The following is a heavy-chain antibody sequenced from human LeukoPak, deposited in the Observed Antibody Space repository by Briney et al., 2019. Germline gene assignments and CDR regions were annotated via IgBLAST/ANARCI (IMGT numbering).Heavy chain of an antibody. CDR2: ISAYNGNT. V-gene: IGHV1-18*01. D-gene: IGHD1-26*01. CDR3: ARVAPLGATSLMSDP. Sequence: VASVKVSCKASGYTFTSYGISWVRQAPGQGLEWMGWISAYNGNTNYAQKLQGRVTMTTDTSTSTAYMELRSLRSDDTAVYYCARVAPLGATSLMSDPWGQGTLVTVSS. CDR1: GYTFTSYG. J-gene: IGHJ5*02.